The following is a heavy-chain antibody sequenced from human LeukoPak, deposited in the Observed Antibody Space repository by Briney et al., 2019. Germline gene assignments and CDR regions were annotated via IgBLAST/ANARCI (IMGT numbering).Heavy chain of an antibody. J-gene: IGHJ6*03. Sequence: PGESLRLSCAASGFTFSSHSMTWVRQAPGKGLEWVSYISGGSTTIYYADSVKGRFTISRDNAKNSLFLQMNSLRAEDTAVYYCARGGCSSTSCYYMDVWGEGTTVTVSS. CDR1: GFTFSSHS. CDR2: ISGGSTTI. CDR3: ARGGCSSTSCYYMDV. D-gene: IGHD2-2*01. V-gene: IGHV3-48*01.